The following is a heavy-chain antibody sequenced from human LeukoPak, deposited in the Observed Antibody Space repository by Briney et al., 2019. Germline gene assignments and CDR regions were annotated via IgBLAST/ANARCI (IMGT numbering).Heavy chain of an antibody. CDR2: VYHSRST. J-gene: IGHJ4*02. CDR3: AREGRDGYSKVLFDY. CDR1: GYSISSGYY. D-gene: IGHD5-24*01. V-gene: IGHV4-38-2*02. Sequence: PSETLSLTCTVSGYSISSGYYWGWIRQPPGKGLECIGSVYHSRSTYYNPSLKSRVTISVDTSKNQFSLKLSSVTAADTAVYYCAREGRDGYSKVLFDYWGQGTLVTVSS.